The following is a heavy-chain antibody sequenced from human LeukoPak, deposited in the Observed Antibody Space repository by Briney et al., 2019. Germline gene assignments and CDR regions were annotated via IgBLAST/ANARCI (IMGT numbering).Heavy chain of an antibody. CDR3: AKDPRFTMTTMVRGSTPAH. Sequence: QPGGSLRLSCAASGFTFSSYAMSWVRQAPGKGLEWVSAISGSGGSTYYADSVKGRFTISRDNSKNTLYLQMNSLRAEDTAVYYCAKDPRFTMTTMVRGSTPAHWGQGTLVTVSS. CDR2: ISGSGGST. D-gene: IGHD3-10*01. V-gene: IGHV3-23*01. J-gene: IGHJ4*02. CDR1: GFTFSSYA.